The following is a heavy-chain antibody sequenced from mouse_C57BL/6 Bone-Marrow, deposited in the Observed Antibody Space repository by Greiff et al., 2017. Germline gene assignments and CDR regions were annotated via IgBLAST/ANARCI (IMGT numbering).Heavy chain of an antibody. CDR3: ARSPAYYSNSGFAY. CDR2: IDPSDSET. D-gene: IGHD2-5*01. V-gene: IGHV1-52*01. Sequence: QVQLQQPGAELVRPGSSVKLSCKASGYTFTSYWMHWVKQRPIQGLEWIGNIDPSDSETHYNQKFKDKATLTVDKSSSTAYMQLSSLTSEDSAVYYCARSPAYYSNSGFAYWGQGTLVTVSA. CDR1: GYTFTSYW. J-gene: IGHJ3*01.